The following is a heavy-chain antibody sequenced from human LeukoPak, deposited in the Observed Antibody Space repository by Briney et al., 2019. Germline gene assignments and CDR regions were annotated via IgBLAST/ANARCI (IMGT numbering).Heavy chain of an antibody. D-gene: IGHD1-14*01. CDR2: ISGGGTT. J-gene: IGHJ4*02. Sequence: GGSLRLSCSASGFTFSSYPMHWVRQAPGKGLEYVSSISGGGTTDYADSVRGRFTISRDNSKNTLYLQMSSLSPEDTAVYYCVRNLPMDYWGQGTLVTVSS. CDR3: VRNLPMDY. CDR1: GFTFSSYP. V-gene: IGHV3-64D*06.